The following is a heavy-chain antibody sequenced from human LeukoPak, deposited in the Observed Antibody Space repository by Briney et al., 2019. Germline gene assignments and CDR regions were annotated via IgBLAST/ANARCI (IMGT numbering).Heavy chain of an antibody. CDR3: ARCSWENGCH. J-gene: IGHJ4*02. CDR1: GYIFTYYF. Sequence: ASVKVSCKASGYIFTYYFMHWLRQAPGQGLEWMGWINPDSGGTNSAQNFQGRVTMTRDTSISTAYMELGSLRSDDTAVYYCARCSWENGCHWGQGSLVTVSS. V-gene: IGHV1-2*02. D-gene: IGHD1-26*01. CDR2: INPDSGGT.